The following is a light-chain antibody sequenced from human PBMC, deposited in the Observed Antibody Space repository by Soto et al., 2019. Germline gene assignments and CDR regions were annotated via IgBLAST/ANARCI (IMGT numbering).Light chain of an antibody. CDR1: QSVGTN. J-gene: IGKJ1*01. Sequence: EIVMTQSPATLSVSPGERATLSCRASQSVGTNLAWYQQEPGQAPRLLIYGASTRAAGIPARFRGSGSGTEFTLTISSLQSEDFALYYCQQYYNWPRTFGQGTKVEIE. CDR3: QQYYNWPRT. V-gene: IGKV3-15*01. CDR2: GAS.